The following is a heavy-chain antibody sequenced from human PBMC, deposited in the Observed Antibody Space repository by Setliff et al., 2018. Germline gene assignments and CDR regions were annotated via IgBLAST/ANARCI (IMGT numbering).Heavy chain of an antibody. CDR1: GFTFSSYA. CDR3: AKNGFGVVALGVNNWFDP. V-gene: IGHV3-23*01. J-gene: IGHJ5*02. D-gene: IGHD3-10*01. CDR2: ISGSGGST. Sequence: GGSLRLSCAASGFTFSSYAMSWVRQAPGKGLEWVSVISGSGGSTYYADSVKGRFTISRDNSKNTLYSQMNSLRAEDTAVYYCAKNGFGVVALGVNNWFDPWGQGTLVTVSS.